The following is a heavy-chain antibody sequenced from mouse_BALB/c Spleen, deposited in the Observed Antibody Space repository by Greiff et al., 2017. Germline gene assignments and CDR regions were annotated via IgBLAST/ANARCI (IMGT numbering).Heavy chain of an antibody. Sequence: EVKLVESGGGLVKPGGSLKLSCAASGFTFSSFGMHWVRQAPEKGLEWVAYISSGSSTIYYADTVKGRFTISRDNPKNTLFLQMTSLRSEDTAMYYCARDYGYAMDDWGQGTSVTVSS. CDR3: ARDYGYAMDD. D-gene: IGHD2-4*01. V-gene: IGHV5-17*02. CDR1: GFTFSSFG. CDR2: ISSGSSTI. J-gene: IGHJ4*01.